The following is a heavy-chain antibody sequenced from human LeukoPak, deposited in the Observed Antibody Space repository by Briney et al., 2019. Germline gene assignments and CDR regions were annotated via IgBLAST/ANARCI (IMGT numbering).Heavy chain of an antibody. CDR3: VRDLSYYDILTGYVTGGMDV. Sequence: GGSLRLSCSASGFTFSSYTMHWVRQAPGKGLEYVSVISSNGDSTYYVDSVKGRFTISRDNAKNSLYLQMSSLRAEDTAVYYCVRDLSYYDILTGYVTGGMDVWGQGTTVTVSS. CDR1: GFTFSSYT. CDR2: ISSNGDST. V-gene: IGHV3-64*04. D-gene: IGHD3-9*01. J-gene: IGHJ6*02.